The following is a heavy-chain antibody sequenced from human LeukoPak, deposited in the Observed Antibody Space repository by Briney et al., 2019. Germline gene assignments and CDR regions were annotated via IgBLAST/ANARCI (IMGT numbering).Heavy chain of an antibody. D-gene: IGHD3-10*01. V-gene: IGHV3-64*01. J-gene: IGHJ4*02. CDR1: GFTFSNYA. Sequence: GGSLRLSCAASGFTFSNYAMHRVRQAPGKGLEYVSAISDNGDSTYYANSVKGRFTISRDNSKNTLHLQMGSLRAEDMAVYYCARAPHGSPGDYWGQGTLVTVSS. CDR3: ARAPHGSPGDY. CDR2: ISDNGDST.